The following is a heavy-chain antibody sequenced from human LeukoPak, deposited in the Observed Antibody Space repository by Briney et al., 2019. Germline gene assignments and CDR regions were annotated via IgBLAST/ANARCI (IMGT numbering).Heavy chain of an antibody. CDR1: GYTFTHYG. CDR2: INPNSGVT. V-gene: IGHV1-2*02. CDR3: ARDKDYYFDY. Sequence: GASVKVSCKASGYTFTHYGITWVRQAPGQGLERMGWINPNSGVTNYAQKFQGRVTMTRDTSINTAYMELSRLRSDDTAVYYCARDKDYYFDYWGQGTLVTVSS. J-gene: IGHJ4*02.